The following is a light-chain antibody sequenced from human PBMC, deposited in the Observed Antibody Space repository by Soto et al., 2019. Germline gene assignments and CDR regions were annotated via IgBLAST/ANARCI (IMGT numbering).Light chain of an antibody. J-gene: IGLJ3*02. CDR1: SSDVGSDKV. CDR2: EDN. Sequence: QSALTQPASVSGSPGQSITISCTGTSSDVGSDKVVSWYQQHPGKAPKLLIYEDNKWPSGVSDRFSGSKSGNTASLTISGLQAEDEADYYCCSYAGSSTWVFGGGTQLT. CDR3: CSYAGSSTWV. V-gene: IGLV2-23*01.